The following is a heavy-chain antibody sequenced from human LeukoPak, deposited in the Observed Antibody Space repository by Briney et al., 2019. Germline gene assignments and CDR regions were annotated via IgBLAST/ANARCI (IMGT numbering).Heavy chain of an antibody. CDR1: GFTFSDST. Sequence: GGSLRLSCAASGFTFSDSTMHWVRQASGKGLEWVGRIRTKPNTYATAYAASVKGRFTISRDDSKNTAYLQMNSLKTDDTAVYYCTRHTERNSDWGQGTLVTVSS. V-gene: IGHV3-73*01. CDR2: IRTKPNTYAT. J-gene: IGHJ4*02. CDR3: TRHTERNSD. D-gene: IGHD2/OR15-2a*01.